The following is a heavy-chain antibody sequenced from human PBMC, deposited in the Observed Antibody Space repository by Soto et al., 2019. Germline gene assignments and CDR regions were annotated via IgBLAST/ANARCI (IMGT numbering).Heavy chain of an antibody. V-gene: IGHV1-24*01. CDR1: GDTLSELS. J-gene: IGHJ4*02. CDR2: FDPEDDEI. Sequence: VQLVQSGAEVKKPGASVKVSCKVSGDTLSELSIHWVRQAPGKGLEWMGRFDPEDDEIVYAKKFQGRVTMTEDTSTDTSYMEVTSLTSEDTAVYYCATERLGFCDSDNCYRHYFDSWGQVSLVIVSS. D-gene: IGHD2-2*02. CDR3: ATERLGFCDSDNCYRHYFDS.